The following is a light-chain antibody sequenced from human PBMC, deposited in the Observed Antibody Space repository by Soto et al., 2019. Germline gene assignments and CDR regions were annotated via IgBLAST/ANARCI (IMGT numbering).Light chain of an antibody. CDR2: GAS. J-gene: IGKJ4*01. V-gene: IGKV3-20*01. Sequence: EILLTQSPGTLSLSPEERATLSCRASQSVSSSYLASYQQKPGQAPRLLIYGASSRATGIPDRFSGSGSGTDFTLTISRLEPEDFAVYYCQQYGSSPLLTFGGGTKVDIK. CDR3: QQYGSSPLLT. CDR1: QSVSSSY.